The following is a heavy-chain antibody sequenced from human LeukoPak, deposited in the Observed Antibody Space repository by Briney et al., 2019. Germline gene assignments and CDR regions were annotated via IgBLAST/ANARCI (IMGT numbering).Heavy chain of an antibody. J-gene: IGHJ5*02. D-gene: IGHD4-17*01. V-gene: IGHV3-23*01. CDR2: ISGSGGST. CDR3: AKDLGGDYVLVLWFDP. Sequence: PGGSLRLSCAASGFTFSSYAMSWVRQAPGKGLEWVSAISGSGGSTYYADSVKGRFTISRDNSKNTLYLQMNSLRAEDTAVYYCAKDLGGDYVLVLWFDPWGQGTLVTVSS. CDR1: GFTFSSYA.